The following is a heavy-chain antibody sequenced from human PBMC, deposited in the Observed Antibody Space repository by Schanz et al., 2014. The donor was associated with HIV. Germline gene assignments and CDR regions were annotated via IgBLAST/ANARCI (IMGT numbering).Heavy chain of an antibody. V-gene: IGHV3-30*02. CDR2: IWYDGSNK. CDR1: GFTFSGYW. CDR3: AKDQGYDFWSGYYNYYDMDV. D-gene: IGHD3-3*01. Sequence: VQLVESGGGLVQPGGSLRLTCAASGFTFSGYWMTWVRQAPGKGLECVAFIWYDGSNKYYADSVKGRFTISRDNSKNTLYLQMNSLRAEDTAVYYCAKDQGYDFWSGYYNYYDMDVWGQGTTVTVSS. J-gene: IGHJ6*02.